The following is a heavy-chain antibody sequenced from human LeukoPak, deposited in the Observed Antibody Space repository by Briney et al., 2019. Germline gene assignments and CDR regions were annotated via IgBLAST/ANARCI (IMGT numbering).Heavy chain of an antibody. CDR2: ISGSGGST. Sequence: QTGGSLRLSCAASGFTFSSYAMSWVRQAPGKGLEWVSAISGSGGSTYYADSVKGRFTISRDNSKNTLYLQMNSLRAEDTAVYYCAKDGELDDFWSGYYQYYFDYWGQGTLVTVSS. D-gene: IGHD3-3*01. J-gene: IGHJ4*02. V-gene: IGHV3-23*01. CDR1: GFTFSSYA. CDR3: AKDGELDDFWSGYYQYYFDY.